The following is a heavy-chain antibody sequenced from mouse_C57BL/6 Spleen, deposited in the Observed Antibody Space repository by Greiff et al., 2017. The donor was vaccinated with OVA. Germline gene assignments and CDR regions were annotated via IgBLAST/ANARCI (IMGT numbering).Heavy chain of an antibody. Sequence: VQLQQSGPELVKPGASVKIPCKASGYTFTDYNMDWVKQSHGKSLEWIGDINPNNGGTIYNQKFKGKATLTVDKSSSTAYMELRSLTSEDTAVYYCARSDYGSSHDYYAMDYWGQGTSVTVSS. D-gene: IGHD1-1*01. CDR3: ARSDYGSSHDYYAMDY. CDR2: INPNNGGT. CDR1: GYTFTDYN. J-gene: IGHJ4*01. V-gene: IGHV1-18*01.